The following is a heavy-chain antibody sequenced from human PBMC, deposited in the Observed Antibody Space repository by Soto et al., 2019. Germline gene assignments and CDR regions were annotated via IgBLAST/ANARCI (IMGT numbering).Heavy chain of an antibody. CDR2: TYYRSKWYN. Sequence: SQTVSRTRANCGDSVSRNIDAWNWIRQSPSRGLEWLGRTYYRSKWYNDYAVSVKSRITINPDTSKNQFSLQLNSVTPEDTAVYYCARDGSGSSGWYMDAFDIWGQGTMVTVSS. CDR1: GDSVSRNIDA. D-gene: IGHD6-19*01. J-gene: IGHJ3*02. CDR3: ARDGSGSSGWYMDAFDI. V-gene: IGHV6-1*01.